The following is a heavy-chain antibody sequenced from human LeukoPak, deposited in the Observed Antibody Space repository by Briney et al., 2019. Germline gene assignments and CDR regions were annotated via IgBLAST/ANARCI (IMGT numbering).Heavy chain of an antibody. Sequence: ASVTVSCKASVGTFSSYAISWVRQAPGQGLEWMGRIIPILGIANYAQKFQGRVTITADKSTSTAYMELSSLRSEDTAVYYCARVDTAMVIDYWGQGTLVTVSS. V-gene: IGHV1-69*04. CDR3: ARVDTAMVIDY. CDR1: VGTFSSYA. CDR2: IIPILGIA. D-gene: IGHD5-18*01. J-gene: IGHJ4*02.